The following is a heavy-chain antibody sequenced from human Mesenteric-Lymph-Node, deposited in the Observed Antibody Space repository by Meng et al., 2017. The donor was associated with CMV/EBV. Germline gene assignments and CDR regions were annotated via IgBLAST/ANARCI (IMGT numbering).Heavy chain of an antibody. CDR1: GYPFTAYH. J-gene: IGHJ6*02. Sequence: ASVKVSCKASGYPFTAYHMHWVRQAPGQGLEWMGWVTPYSGGTFYAQKFQGRVTMTRDTSISTAYMELTSLTSDDTAVYYCTRHGNYLDVWGQGTTVTV. CDR2: VTPYSGGT. V-gene: IGHV1-2*02. CDR3: TRHGNYLDV. D-gene: IGHD4-17*01.